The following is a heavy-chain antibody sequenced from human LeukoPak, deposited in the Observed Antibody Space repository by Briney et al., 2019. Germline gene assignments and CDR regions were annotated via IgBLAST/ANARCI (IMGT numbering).Heavy chain of an antibody. Sequence: GGSLRLSCAASGFTFSNAWMSWVRQAPGKGLEWVGRIKSKTDGGTTDYAAPVKGRFTISRDDSKNTLYLQMNSLKTEDTAVYYCTTDLVVPAATTLTDYWGQGALVTVSS. D-gene: IGHD2-2*01. CDR3: TTDLVVPAATTLTDY. CDR2: IKSKTDGGTT. J-gene: IGHJ4*02. CDR1: GFTFSNAW. V-gene: IGHV3-15*01.